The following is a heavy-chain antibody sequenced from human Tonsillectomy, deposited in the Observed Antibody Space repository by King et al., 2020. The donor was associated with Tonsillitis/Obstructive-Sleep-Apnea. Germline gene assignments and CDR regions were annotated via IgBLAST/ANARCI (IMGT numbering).Heavy chain of an antibody. CDR1: GYSFTSYW. D-gene: IGHD2-21*02. CDR3: ARLGRRGAYCGGDCCPGY. Sequence: VQLVESGAEVKKPGESLKISCKGSGYSFTSYWIGWVRQMPGKGLEWMGIIYPGDSDTRYSPSFQGQVTISADKSISTAYLQWSSLKASDTAMYYCARLGRRGAYCGGDCCPGYWGQGTLVTVSS. CDR2: IYPGDSDT. V-gene: IGHV5-51*03. J-gene: IGHJ4*02.